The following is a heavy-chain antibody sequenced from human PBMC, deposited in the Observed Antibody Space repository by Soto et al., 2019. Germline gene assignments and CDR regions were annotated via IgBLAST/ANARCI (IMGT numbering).Heavy chain of an antibody. V-gene: IGHV1-18*01. Sequence: XSLKLGCQASVYTSTNYGIPCERQAPGQGLEWMGWISAYNGNTNYAQKLQGRVTMTTDTSTSTAYMELRSLRSDDTAVYYCARDMITCGGVIVIASGLFDYWAQGTVVTVSS. CDR1: VYTSTNYG. CDR3: ARDMITCGGVIVIASGLFDY. CDR2: ISAYNGNT. D-gene: IGHD3-16*02. J-gene: IGHJ4*02.